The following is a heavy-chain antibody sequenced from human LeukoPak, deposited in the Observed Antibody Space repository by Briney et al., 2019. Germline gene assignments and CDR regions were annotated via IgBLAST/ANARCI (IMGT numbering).Heavy chain of an antibody. J-gene: IGHJ5*02. D-gene: IGHD1-26*01. V-gene: IGHV3-23*01. Sequence: RGSLRLSCAASGFTFSSYAMSWGRQAPGKGLEWVSAISGSGGNTYYADSVKGRFTISRDNSKNTLYLQMNSPRAEDTAVYYCAKGPYSGFSWGQGTLVTVSS. CDR2: ISGSGGNT. CDR3: AKGPYSGFS. CDR1: GFTFSSYA.